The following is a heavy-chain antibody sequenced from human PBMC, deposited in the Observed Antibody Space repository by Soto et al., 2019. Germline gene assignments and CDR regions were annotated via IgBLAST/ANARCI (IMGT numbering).Heavy chain of an antibody. Sequence: PGGSLRLSCAASGFTFSSYGMHWVRQAPGKGLEWVAVIWYDGSNKYYADSVKGRFTISRDNSKNTLYLQMNSLRAEDTAVYYCARDSSDYGEDYWGQGTPVTVSS. CDR2: IWYDGSNK. J-gene: IGHJ4*02. CDR3: ARDSSDYGEDY. D-gene: IGHD4-17*01. V-gene: IGHV3-33*01. CDR1: GFTFSSYG.